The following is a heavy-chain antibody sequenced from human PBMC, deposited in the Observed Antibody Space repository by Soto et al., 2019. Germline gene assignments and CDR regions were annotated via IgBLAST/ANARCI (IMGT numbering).Heavy chain of an antibody. J-gene: IGHJ6*02. CDR3: ARDLAYCGGDCYSGGDYFYGMDV. CDR1: GGTFSSYA. V-gene: IGHV1-69*06. Sequence: SVKVSCKASGGTFSSYAISWVRQAPGQGLEWMGGIIPIFGTANYAQKFQGRVTITADKSTSTAYMELSSLRSEDTAVYYCARDLAYCGGDCYSGGDYFYGMDVWGQGTTVTVSS. CDR2: IIPIFGTA. D-gene: IGHD2-21*02.